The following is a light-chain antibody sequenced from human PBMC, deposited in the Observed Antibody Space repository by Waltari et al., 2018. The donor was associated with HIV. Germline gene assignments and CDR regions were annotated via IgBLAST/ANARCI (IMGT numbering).Light chain of an antibody. CDR2: EVS. V-gene: IGLV2-14*01. CDR3: SSYTGSSTRYV. J-gene: IGLJ1*01. Sequence: QSALTQPASVSGSPGQSIPMSCTGTRSDVGGYKSAPSYQQHPGKAPKIIIYEVSNRPSGVSNRFSGSKSGNTASLTISGLQAEDEADYYCSSYTGSSTRYVFGTGTKVTVL. CDR1: RSDVGGYKS.